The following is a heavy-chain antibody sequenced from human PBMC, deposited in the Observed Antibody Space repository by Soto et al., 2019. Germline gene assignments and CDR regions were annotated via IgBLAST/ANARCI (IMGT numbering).Heavy chain of an antibody. Sequence: SETLSLTCTVSGGSISSSSYYWGWIRQPPGKGLEWIGSIYYSGSTYYNPSLKSRVTISVDTSKNQFSLKLSSVTAADTAVYYCAGRAPLLWFGELLYSGPYYYYGMDVWGQGTTVTVSS. CDR3: AGRAPLLWFGELLYSGPYYYYGMDV. CDR2: IYYSGST. V-gene: IGHV4-39*01. CDR1: GGSISSSSYY. D-gene: IGHD3-10*01. J-gene: IGHJ6*02.